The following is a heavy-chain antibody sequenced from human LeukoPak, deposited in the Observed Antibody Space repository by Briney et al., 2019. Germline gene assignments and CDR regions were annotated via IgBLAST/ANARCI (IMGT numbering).Heavy chain of an antibody. CDR2: ISGSGGST. Sequence: GGSLRLSCAASGFTFSTYAMTGVRQAPGKGVEGVSTISGSGGSTYYADSVKGRLTISTANSKTPLYLQMNTLTADDTAVYYCAKKTGGDYNRLFYFDYWGQGTLVTVSS. CDR1: GFTFSTYA. V-gene: IGHV3-23*01. J-gene: IGHJ4*02. CDR3: AKKTGGDYNRLFYFDY. D-gene: IGHD4-17*01.